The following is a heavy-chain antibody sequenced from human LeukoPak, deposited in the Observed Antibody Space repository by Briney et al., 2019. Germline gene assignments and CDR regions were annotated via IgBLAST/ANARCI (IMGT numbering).Heavy chain of an antibody. V-gene: IGHV1-46*01. CDR2: INHSGGST. CDR3: ARSWIQLWSAFDY. J-gene: IGHJ4*02. Sequence: GASVKVSCKASGYTFTSYYMHWVRQAPGQGLEWMGIINHSGGSTSYAQKFQDRVTMTRDMTTSTVYMELSSLRSEDTAVYYCARSWIQLWSAFDYWGQGTLVTVSS. CDR1: GYTFTSYY. D-gene: IGHD5-18*01.